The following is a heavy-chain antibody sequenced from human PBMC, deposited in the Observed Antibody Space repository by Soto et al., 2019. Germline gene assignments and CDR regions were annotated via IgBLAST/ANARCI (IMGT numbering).Heavy chain of an antibody. D-gene: IGHD3-22*01. CDR1: GGSFSGYY. CDR3: ARGRHYYDSSGRFDP. Sequence: QVQLQQWGAGLLKPSETLSLTCAVYGGSFSGYYWSWIRQPPGKGLEWIGEINHSGSTNYNPSLKSRVIISVDTSKHQFSLKLSSVTAADTAVYYCARGRHYYDSSGRFDPWGQGTLVTVPS. CDR2: INHSGST. J-gene: IGHJ5*02. V-gene: IGHV4-34*01.